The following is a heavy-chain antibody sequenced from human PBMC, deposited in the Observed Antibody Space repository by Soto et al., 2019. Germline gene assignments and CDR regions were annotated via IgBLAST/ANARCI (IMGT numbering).Heavy chain of an antibody. Sequence: EVQVSESGGGLVQPGGSLRLSCATSGFTFSNYPMNWVRQAPGKGLEWVSGISAGGDRTYYADSVKGRFTIFRDNSKKSVSLRMNSLRVEDTYVYYCARRVWGQGTQATVSS. CDR3: ARRV. CDR1: GFTFSNYP. J-gene: IGHJ4*02. CDR2: ISAGGDRT. V-gene: IGHV3-23*01.